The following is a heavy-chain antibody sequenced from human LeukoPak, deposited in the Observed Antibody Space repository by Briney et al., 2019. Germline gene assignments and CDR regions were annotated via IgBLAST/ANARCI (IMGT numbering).Heavy chain of an antibody. Sequence: ASVKISCKVSGYTFTDYYMQWVQQAPGKGLEWMGLVDPEDGETIYAEKFQGRVTITADTSTDTAYMELSSLRSEDTAVYYCATVHRVDTAMANYWYFDLWGRGTLVTVSS. D-gene: IGHD5-18*01. J-gene: IGHJ2*01. CDR1: GYTFTDYY. V-gene: IGHV1-69-2*01. CDR2: VDPEDGET. CDR3: ATVHRVDTAMANYWYFDL.